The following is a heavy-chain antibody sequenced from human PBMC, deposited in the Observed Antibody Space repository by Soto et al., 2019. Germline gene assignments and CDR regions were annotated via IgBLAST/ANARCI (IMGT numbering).Heavy chain of an antibody. CDR3: ARKPRRFGELHVDY. CDR2: IYYSGST. CDR1: GGSISSGGYY. J-gene: IGHJ4*02. D-gene: IGHD3-10*01. V-gene: IGHV4-31*03. Sequence: ASETLSLTCTVSGGSISSGGYYWSWIRQHPGKGLEWIGCIYYSGSTYYNPSLKSRVTISVDTSKNQFSLKLSSVTAADTAVYYCARKPRRFGELHVDYWGQGTLVTVSS.